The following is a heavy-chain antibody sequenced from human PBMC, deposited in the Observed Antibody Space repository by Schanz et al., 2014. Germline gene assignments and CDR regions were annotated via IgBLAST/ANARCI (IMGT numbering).Heavy chain of an antibody. CDR3: AKVVASGPTTGPFDP. V-gene: IGHV3-23*04. J-gene: IGHJ5*02. Sequence: EVQLVESGGGLVQPGGSLRFSCAASGFTFSSYAMSWVRQAPGKGLEWVSAISGSGGSTYYADSVKGRFTISRDNSRNTLYLQMDSLRDEDTALYYCAKVVASGPTTGPFDPWGQGTLVTVSS. CDR2: ISGSGGST. CDR1: GFTFSSYA. D-gene: IGHD1-26*01.